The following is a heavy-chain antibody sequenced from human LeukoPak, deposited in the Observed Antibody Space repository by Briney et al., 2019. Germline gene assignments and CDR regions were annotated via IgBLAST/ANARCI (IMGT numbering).Heavy chain of an antibody. CDR1: GGSISSSSYY. CDR3: ATVSGDFWSGYPYNWFDP. V-gene: IGHV4-39*01. Sequence: SETLSLTCTVSGGSISSSSYYWGWIRQPPGKGLEWIGSIYYSGSTYYNPSLKSRVTISVDTSKNQFSLKLSSVTAADTAVFYCATVSGDFWSGYPYNWFDPWGQGTLVTVSS. D-gene: IGHD3-3*01. J-gene: IGHJ5*02. CDR2: IYYSGST.